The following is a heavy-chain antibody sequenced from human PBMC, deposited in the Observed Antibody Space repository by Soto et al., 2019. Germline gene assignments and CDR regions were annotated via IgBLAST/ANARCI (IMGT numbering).Heavy chain of an antibody. J-gene: IGHJ4*02. Sequence: GGSLRLSCAASGFTFSSYAMHWVRQAPGKGLEWVAVISYDGSNKYYADSVKGRFTISRDNSKNTLYLQMNSLRAEDTAVYYCARGGYSGYHPDYWGQGTLVTVSS. CDR1: GFTFSSYA. CDR2: ISYDGSNK. V-gene: IGHV3-30-3*01. CDR3: ARGGYSGYHPDY. D-gene: IGHD5-12*01.